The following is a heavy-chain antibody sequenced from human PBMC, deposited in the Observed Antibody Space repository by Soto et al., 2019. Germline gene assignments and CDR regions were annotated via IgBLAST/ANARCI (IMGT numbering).Heavy chain of an antibody. CDR3: AHLHDYGDSEYFDY. D-gene: IGHD4-17*01. Sequence: QITLKESGPTLVKPPQTLTLTCTFSGFSLSTSGVGVGWIRQPPGKALEWLALMYWNDDKHYSPSLKSRLTTXKXTTXNQVVLTMTNMDPVDTATYYCAHLHDYGDSEYFDYWGQGTLVTVSS. CDR1: GFSLSTSGVG. J-gene: IGHJ4*02. V-gene: IGHV2-5*01. CDR2: MYWNDDK.